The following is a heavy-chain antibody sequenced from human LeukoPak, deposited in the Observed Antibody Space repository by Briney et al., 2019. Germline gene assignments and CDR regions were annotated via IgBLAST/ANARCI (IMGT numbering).Heavy chain of an antibody. CDR3: ARADGRQYQLLFYYYYMDV. V-gene: IGHV4-31*03. D-gene: IGHD2-2*01. CDR1: GGSISSGGYY. Sequence: SETLSLTCTVSGGSISSGGYYWSWIRQHPGKGLEWIGYIYYSGSTYYNPSLKSRVTISVDTSKNQFSLKLSSATAADTAVYYCARADGRQYQLLFYYYYMDVWGKGTTVTVSS. CDR2: IYYSGST. J-gene: IGHJ6*03.